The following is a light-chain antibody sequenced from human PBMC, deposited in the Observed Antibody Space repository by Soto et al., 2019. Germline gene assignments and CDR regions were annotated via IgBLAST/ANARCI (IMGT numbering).Light chain of an antibody. J-gene: IGKJ5*01. CDR2: GAS. CDR3: QQYGSSRR. Sequence: IVLTQSPGTLSLSPVERDTLSFMASQSVSSSYLAWYQQKPGQAPRLLIYGASSRATGIPDRFSGSGSGTDFTLTISRLETEDFAVYYCQQYGSSRRFGQGTRLEI. CDR1: QSVSSSY. V-gene: IGKV3-20*01.